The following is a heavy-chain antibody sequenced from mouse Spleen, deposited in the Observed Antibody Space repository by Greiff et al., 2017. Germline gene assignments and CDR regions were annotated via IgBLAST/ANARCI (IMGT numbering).Heavy chain of an antibody. D-gene: IGHD5-1*01. J-gene: IGHJ4*01. CDR1: GYTFTSYW. Sequence: VQLQESGAELVKPGASVKLSCKASGYTFTSYWMHWVKQRPGQGLEWIGMIHPNSGSTNYNEKFKSKATLTVDKSSSTAYMQLSSLTSEDSAVYYCAGSNYAMDYWGQGTSVTVSS. CDR2: IHPNSGST. CDR3: AGSNYAMDY. V-gene: IGHV1-64*01.